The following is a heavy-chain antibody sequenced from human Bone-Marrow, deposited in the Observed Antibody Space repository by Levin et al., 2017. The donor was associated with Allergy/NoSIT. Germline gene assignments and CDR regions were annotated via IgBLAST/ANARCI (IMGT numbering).Heavy chain of an antibody. CDR3: ARDMEGWYFDY. J-gene: IGHJ4*02. Sequence: PSETLSLTCVISGDSVSSNRVAWNWIRQSPRRGLEWLGRTYYRSGWRNDFAISVRSRISINADTSKNQFILHLEAVTPEDTAVYYCARDMEGWYFDYWGQGALVTVSS. V-gene: IGHV6-1*01. CDR1: GDSVSSNRVA. D-gene: IGHD1-1*01. CDR2: TYYRSGWRN.